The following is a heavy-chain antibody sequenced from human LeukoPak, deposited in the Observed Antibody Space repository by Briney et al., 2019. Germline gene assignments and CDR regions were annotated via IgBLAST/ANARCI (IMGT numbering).Heavy chain of an antibody. V-gene: IGHV4-31*03. CDR3: ARGNPLKSTGSGKNFDY. Sequence: PSETLSLTCTVSGGSINSGGYYWSWIRQHPGKGLEWIGYIYYSGITYYNPSLRSRVIISVDTSKNQFSLMLSSVTAADTAVYYCARGNPLKSTGSGKNFDYWGQGTLVTVSS. CDR1: GGSINSGGYY. CDR2: IYYSGIT. J-gene: IGHJ4*02. D-gene: IGHD1-26*01.